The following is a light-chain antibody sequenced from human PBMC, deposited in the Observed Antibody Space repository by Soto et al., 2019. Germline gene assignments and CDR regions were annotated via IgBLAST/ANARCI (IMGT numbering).Light chain of an antibody. CDR2: DAS. Sequence: EIVLPQSPATLSLSPGERATLSCRASQSVSSYLAWYQQKPGQAPRLLIYDASNRATGIPARFSGSGSGTDFTLTISSLEPEDFAVYYCQQRSNCPFGPGTKVDIK. CDR3: QQRSNCP. CDR1: QSVSSY. J-gene: IGKJ3*01. V-gene: IGKV3-11*01.